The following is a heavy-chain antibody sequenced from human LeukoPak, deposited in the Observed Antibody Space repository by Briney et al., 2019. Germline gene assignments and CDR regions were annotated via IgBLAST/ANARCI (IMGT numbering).Heavy chain of an antibody. Sequence: NPGGSLRLSCAASGFTFSSYSMNWVRQAPGKGLEWVLSISSSSSYIYYADSVKGRFTISRDNAKNSLYLQMSSLRAEDTAVYYCARGGIAAAGAYFDYWGQGTLVTVSS. CDR1: GFTFSSYS. CDR3: ARGGIAAAGAYFDY. D-gene: IGHD6-13*01. J-gene: IGHJ4*02. CDR2: ISSSSSYI. V-gene: IGHV3-21*01.